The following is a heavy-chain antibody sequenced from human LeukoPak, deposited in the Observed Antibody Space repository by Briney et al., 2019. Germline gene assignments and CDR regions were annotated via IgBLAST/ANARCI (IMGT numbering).Heavy chain of an antibody. CDR2: IYTDGKT. J-gene: IGHJ5*02. CDR1: GASISSYY. Sequence: SETLSLTCTVSGASISSYYWSWIRQPAGKGFEWIGRIYTDGKTNYNPSLQRRITMSVDTSRNQLSLKLTSVTAADTAVYYCATDSLTWPGWFDPWGQGTLVTVSS. CDR3: ATDSLTWPGWFDP. V-gene: IGHV4-4*07.